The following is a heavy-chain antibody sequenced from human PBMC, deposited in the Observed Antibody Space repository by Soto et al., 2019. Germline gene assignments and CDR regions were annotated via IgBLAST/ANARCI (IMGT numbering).Heavy chain of an antibody. CDR3: ARVLVGATPVDY. J-gene: IGHJ4*02. D-gene: IGHD1-26*01. CDR1: GYTFTSYA. CDR2: INAGNGNT. V-gene: IGHV1-3*05. Sequence: QVQLVQSGAVEKKPGASVKVSCKASGYTFTSYAMHWVRQAPGQRLEWMGWINAGNGNTKYSQKFQGRVTITRDTSASTAYMELSSPRSEDTAVYYCARVLVGATPVDYWGQGTLVTVSS.